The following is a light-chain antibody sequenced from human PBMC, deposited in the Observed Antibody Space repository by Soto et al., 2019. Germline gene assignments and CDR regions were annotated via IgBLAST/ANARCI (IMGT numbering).Light chain of an antibody. CDR1: QSVLYSSNNKNY. J-gene: IGKJ4*01. CDR3: QQYYSTLLT. CDR2: WAS. V-gene: IGKV4-1*01. Sequence: DIVMTQSPDSLAVSLGERATINCKSSQSVLYSSNNKNYLAWYQQKPGQPRKLLIYWASTRESGVHDRFSGSGSGTDFTLTISSLPAEDVAVYYCQQYYSTLLTFGGGTKVEIK.